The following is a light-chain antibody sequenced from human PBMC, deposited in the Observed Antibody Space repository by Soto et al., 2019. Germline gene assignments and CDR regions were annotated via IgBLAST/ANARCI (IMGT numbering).Light chain of an antibody. J-gene: IGKJ1*01. V-gene: IGKV3-20*01. CDR1: QSVSSNY. CDR3: QQVGRSTPWT. Sequence: EIVLTQSPGTLSLSPGERATLSCRASQSVSSNYLVWYQQKPGQPPRLLIYGASSRATGIPDRFSGSGSGTDFTLTISRLEAEDVALYYCQQVGRSTPWTFGQGTKVEIK. CDR2: GAS.